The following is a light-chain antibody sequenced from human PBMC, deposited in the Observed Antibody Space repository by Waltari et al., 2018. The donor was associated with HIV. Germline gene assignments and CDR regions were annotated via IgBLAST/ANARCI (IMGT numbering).Light chain of an antibody. J-gene: IGLJ1*01. Sequence: QSVLTQPPSASGTPGQRVTISCSGSSSNIGSNTVTWYQQLPGTAPKLLIYTNNQRPSGVPDRCSGSKSGTAASLAISGLQSEDEADFYCAAWDDSLSGYVFGTGTKVTVL. CDR2: TNN. CDR1: SSNIGSNT. V-gene: IGLV1-44*01. CDR3: AAWDDSLSGYV.